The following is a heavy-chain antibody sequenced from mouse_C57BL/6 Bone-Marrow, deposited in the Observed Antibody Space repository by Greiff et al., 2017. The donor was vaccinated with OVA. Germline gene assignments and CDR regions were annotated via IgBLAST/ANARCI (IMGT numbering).Heavy chain of an antibody. CDR3: ARSSPALYSWFAY. J-gene: IGHJ3*01. CDR1: GYTFTSYW. V-gene: IGHV1-50*01. Sequence: QVQLQQSGAELVKPGASVKLSCKASGYTFTSYWMQWVKQRPGQGLEWIGEIDPSDSYTNYNQKFKGKATLTVDTSSSKAYMQLCSLNSEDSAVYYCARSSPALYSWFAYWGQGTLVTVSA. CDR2: IDPSDSYT. D-gene: IGHD6-1*01.